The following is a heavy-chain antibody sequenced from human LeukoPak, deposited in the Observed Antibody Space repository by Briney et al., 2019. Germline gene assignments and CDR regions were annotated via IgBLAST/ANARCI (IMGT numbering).Heavy chain of an antibody. Sequence: SETLSLTCTVSGGSISSSSYYWGWIRQPPGKGLEWIGSMYHRGSTYYNPSLKSRVTISVDTSKNQFSLRLSSVTAADTAVYYCARTVEMATIRGNYYYYYMDVWGKGTTVTVSS. CDR1: GGSISSSSYY. J-gene: IGHJ6*03. CDR2: MYHRGST. V-gene: IGHV4-39*07. CDR3: ARTVEMATIRGNYYYYYMDV. D-gene: IGHD5-24*01.